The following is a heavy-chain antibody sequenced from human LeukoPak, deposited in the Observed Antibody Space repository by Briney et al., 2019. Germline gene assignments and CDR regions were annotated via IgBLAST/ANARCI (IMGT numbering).Heavy chain of an antibody. D-gene: IGHD6-19*01. CDR2: ISWNSGSI. J-gene: IGHJ4*02. V-gene: IGHV3-9*01. CDR3: ATSSREGEDSSGWASFDY. Sequence: LSLACTVSGGSISSYYWSWIRQPPGKGLEWVSGISWNSGSIGYAESVKGRFTISRDNAKNSLYLQMNSLRAEDTALYYCATSSREGEDSSGWASFDYWGQGPLVTVSS. CDR1: GGSISSYY.